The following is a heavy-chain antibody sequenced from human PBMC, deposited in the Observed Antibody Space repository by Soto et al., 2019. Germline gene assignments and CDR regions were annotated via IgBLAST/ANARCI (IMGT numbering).Heavy chain of an antibody. Sequence: GGSLRLSCAASGFTFSSYSMNWVRQAPGKGLEWVSSISSSSSYIYYADSVKGRFTISRDNAKNSLYLQMNSLRAEDTAVYYCARDPDYYGSGSFPNWFDPWGQGTLVTVSS. J-gene: IGHJ5*02. D-gene: IGHD3-10*01. CDR1: GFTFSSYS. CDR3: ARDPDYYGSGSFPNWFDP. V-gene: IGHV3-21*01. CDR2: ISSSSSYI.